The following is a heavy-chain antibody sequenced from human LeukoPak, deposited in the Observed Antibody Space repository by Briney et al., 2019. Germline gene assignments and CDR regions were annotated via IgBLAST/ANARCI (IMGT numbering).Heavy chain of an antibody. Sequence: SETLSLTCTVSGGSMSSYYWSWIRQPAGKGLEWIGRVYSSGSSNYNPSLESRVTMSLDTSKKQFSLRLTSVTAADTAVYYCAAEFSNEQWLDWDYWGQGTLVTVSS. V-gene: IGHV4-4*07. J-gene: IGHJ4*02. CDR1: GGSMSSYY. CDR2: VYSSGSS. CDR3: AAEFSNEQWLDWDY. D-gene: IGHD6-19*01.